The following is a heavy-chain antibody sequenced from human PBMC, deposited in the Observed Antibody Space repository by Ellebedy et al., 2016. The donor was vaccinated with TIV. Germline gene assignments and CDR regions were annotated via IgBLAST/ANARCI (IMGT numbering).Heavy chain of an antibody. D-gene: IGHD3-22*01. Sequence: ASVKVSCKASGYTFTNYGINWVRQAPGQGLEWMGWISAYNGNTKYAENFQGRFTMTTDTSTSTAYMELRSLRSEDTAVYFCARGFAYYPDYFHYWGQGTLVTVSS. CDR2: ISAYNGNT. CDR1: GYTFTNYG. CDR3: ARGFAYYPDYFHY. J-gene: IGHJ4*02. V-gene: IGHV1-18*04.